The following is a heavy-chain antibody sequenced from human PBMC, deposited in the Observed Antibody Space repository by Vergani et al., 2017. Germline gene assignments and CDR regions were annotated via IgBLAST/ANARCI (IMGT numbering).Heavy chain of an antibody. J-gene: IGHJ6*03. CDR1: GYTFTSYG. CDR2: ISAYNGNT. CDR3: ARVLYCSGGSCYYYYYYMDV. V-gene: IGHV1-18*01. D-gene: IGHD2-15*01. Sequence: QVQLVQSGAEVKKPGASVKVSCKASGYTFTSYGISWVRPAPGQGLEWMGWISAYNGNTNYAQKLQGRVTMTTDTSTSTAYMELRSLRSDDTAVYYCARVLYCSGGSCYYYYYYMDVWGKGTTVTVSS.